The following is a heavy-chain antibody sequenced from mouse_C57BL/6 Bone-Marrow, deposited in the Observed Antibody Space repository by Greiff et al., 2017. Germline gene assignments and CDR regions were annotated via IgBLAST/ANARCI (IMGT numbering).Heavy chain of an antibody. V-gene: IGHV2-5*01. J-gene: IGHJ3*01. D-gene: IGHD2-1*01. CDR3: AKMGGNYIWFAY. CDR2: IWRGGST. Sequence: VQGVESGPGLVQPSQSLSITCTVSGFSLTSYGVHWVRQSPGKGLEWLGVIWRGGSTDYNAAFMSRLSITKDNSKSQVFFKMNSLQADDTAIYYCAKMGGNYIWFAYWGQGTLVTVAA. CDR1: GFSLTSYG.